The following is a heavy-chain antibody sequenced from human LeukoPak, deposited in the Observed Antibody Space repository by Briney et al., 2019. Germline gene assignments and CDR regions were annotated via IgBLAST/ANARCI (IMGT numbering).Heavy chain of an antibody. CDR1: GFTFSSYA. D-gene: IGHD3-10*01. J-gene: IGHJ4*02. Sequence: GGSLRLSCAASGFTFSSYAMSWVRQAPGKGLEWVSAISGSGGSTYYADSVKGRFTISRDNSKNTLYLQMNSLRAEDTAVYYCAKGQNYYGSGRNTVTHFDYWGQGTLVTVSS. CDR2: ISGSGGST. CDR3: AKGQNYYGSGRNTVTHFDY. V-gene: IGHV3-23*01.